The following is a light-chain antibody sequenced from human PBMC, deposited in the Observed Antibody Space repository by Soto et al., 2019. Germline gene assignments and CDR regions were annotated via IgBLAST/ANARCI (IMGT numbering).Light chain of an antibody. V-gene: IGKV3-20*01. CDR3: QQYATSPPMYT. CDR1: QSVTTGY. CDR2: GAS. J-gene: IGKJ2*01. Sequence: EIVLTQSPGTLSLSPGERPTLSCRASQSVTTGYLGWYQQKPGQAPRLLIYGASSRATGISDRFSGSGSGTDFTLSISRLEPEDFAVYYCQQYATSPPMYTFGQGTKVEIK.